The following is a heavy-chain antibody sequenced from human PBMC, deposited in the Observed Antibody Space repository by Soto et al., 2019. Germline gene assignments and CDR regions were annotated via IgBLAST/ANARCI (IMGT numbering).Heavy chain of an antibody. CDR1: GFTFSDYY. J-gene: IGHJ4*02. V-gene: IGHV3-11*06. CDR2: ISTSSSYT. Sequence: QVQLVESGGGLVKPGGSLRLSCAASGFTFSDYYMSWIRQAPGKGLQWISYISTSSSYTNYAASVQGRFTISRDNAKSSLYLQMHSLRAEDTAVYFCARAGDFWSASFDSWGQGALVTVTS. D-gene: IGHD3-3*01. CDR3: ARAGDFWSASFDS.